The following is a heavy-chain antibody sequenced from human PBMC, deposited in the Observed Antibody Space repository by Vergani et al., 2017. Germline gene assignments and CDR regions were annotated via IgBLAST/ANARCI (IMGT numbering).Heavy chain of an antibody. CDR3: ARERSGGSGSYSWDAFDI. CDR2: IYSGGST. J-gene: IGHJ3*02. Sequence: EVQLVESGGGLVQPGGSLRLSCAASGFTVSSNYMSWVRQAPGKGREWVSVIYSGGSTYYADSVKGRFTISRDNSKNTLYLQMNSLRAEDTAVYYCARERSGGSGSYSWDAFDIWGQGTMVTVSS. D-gene: IGHD3-10*01. CDR1: GFTVSSNY. V-gene: IGHV3-66*01.